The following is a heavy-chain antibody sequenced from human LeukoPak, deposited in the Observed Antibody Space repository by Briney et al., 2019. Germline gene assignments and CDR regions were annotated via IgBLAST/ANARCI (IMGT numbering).Heavy chain of an antibody. J-gene: IGHJ5*02. CDR1: GFTFSSYA. D-gene: IGHD3-10*01. CDR2: ISYDGSNK. CDR3: ARDSYSYYYGSGSYSGWFDP. Sequence: GGSLRLSCAASGFTFSSYAMHWVRQAPGKGLEGVAVISYDGSNKYYGDSVKGRFTISRDNSKNTLYLQMNSLRAEDTAVYYCARDSYSYYYGSGSYSGWFDPWGQGTLVTVSS. V-gene: IGHV3-30*04.